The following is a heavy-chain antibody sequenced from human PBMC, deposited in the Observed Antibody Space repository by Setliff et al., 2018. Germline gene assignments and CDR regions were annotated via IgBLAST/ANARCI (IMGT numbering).Heavy chain of an antibody. V-gene: IGHV4-61*02. D-gene: IGHD5-18*01. CDR2: IYTSGST. Sequence: SLTCTVSGGSISRGSYDWSWIRQPAGKGLEWIGRIYTSGSTNYNPSLKSRVTISVDTSKNQFSLKLSSVTAADTAVYYCARGGYSYGLGGFPLDYWGQGTLVTVSS. CDR1: GGSISRGSYD. J-gene: IGHJ4*02. CDR3: ARGGYSYGLGGFPLDY.